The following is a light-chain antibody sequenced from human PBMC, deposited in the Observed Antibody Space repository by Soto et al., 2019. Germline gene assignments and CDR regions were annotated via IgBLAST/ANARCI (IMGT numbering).Light chain of an antibody. V-gene: IGLV2-14*02. J-gene: IGLJ2*01. CDR2: EGS. Sequence: QSALTQPASVSGSPGQSITISCTGTTSDVGSYNLVTWYQQYPGKAPNLRIYEGSRRPSGVSNRFSGSKSGNTASLTISGLQAEDEADYYCSSYTSSTTRVFGGGTKLTVL. CDR1: TSDVGSYNL. CDR3: SSYTSSTTRV.